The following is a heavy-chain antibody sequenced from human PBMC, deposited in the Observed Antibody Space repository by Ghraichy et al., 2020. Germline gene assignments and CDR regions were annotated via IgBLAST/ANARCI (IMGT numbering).Heavy chain of an antibody. CDR1: GFTFSSYW. J-gene: IGHJ3*02. CDR3: ASAPARRTQDAFDI. CDR2: IKQDGSEK. V-gene: IGHV3-7*03. D-gene: IGHD2-2*01. Sequence: GESLNISCAASGFTFSSYWMTWVRQAPGKGLEWVANIKQDGSEKYYMDSVKGRFTISRDNAKNSLYLQMNSLRAEDTAVYYCASAPARRTQDAFDIWGQGTMVTVSS.